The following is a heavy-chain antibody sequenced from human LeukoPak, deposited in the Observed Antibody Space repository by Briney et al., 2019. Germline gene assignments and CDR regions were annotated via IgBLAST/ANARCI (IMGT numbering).Heavy chain of an antibody. CDR2: ISAYNGNT. J-gene: IGHJ4*02. V-gene: IGHV1-18*01. D-gene: IGHD2-2*01. Sequence: ASVKVSCKASGYTFTSYGISWVRQAPGQGLEWMGWISAYNGNTNYAQKLQGRVTMTTDTSTSTAYMELRSLRSDDTAVYYCARDHCSSTSCPLDYWGQGTLVTVSS. CDR3: ARDHCSSTSCPLDY. CDR1: GYTFTSYG.